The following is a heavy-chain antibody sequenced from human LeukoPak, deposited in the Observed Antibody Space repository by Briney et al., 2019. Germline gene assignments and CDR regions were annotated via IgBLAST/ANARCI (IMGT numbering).Heavy chain of an antibody. J-gene: IGHJ4*02. CDR1: GFTFSSYS. CDR3: ARGWYSSGCFDY. CDR2: ISSSSSYI. Sequence: PGGSLRLSCAASGFTFSSYSMNWVRQAPGKGLEWVSSISSSSSYIYYADSVKGRFTISRDNAKNSLYLQMNILRAEDTAVYYCARGWYSSGCFDYWGQGTLVTVSS. V-gene: IGHV3-21*01. D-gene: IGHD6-19*01.